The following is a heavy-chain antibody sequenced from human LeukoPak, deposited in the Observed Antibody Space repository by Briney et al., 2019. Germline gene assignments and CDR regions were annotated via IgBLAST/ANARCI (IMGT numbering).Heavy chain of an antibody. CDR2: ITTNGGSI. D-gene: IGHD5-24*01. V-gene: IGHV3-64*01. Sequence: GGSLRLSCAASGFTFSNYAIHWVRQAPGKGLEYVSAITTNGGSIYYANSVKGRFTISRDNSKNTLYLQMGSLRAEDMAVYYCARGEEGDGSYYYMDVWGKGTTVTVSS. CDR3: ARGEEGDGSYYYMDV. J-gene: IGHJ6*03. CDR1: GFTFSNYA.